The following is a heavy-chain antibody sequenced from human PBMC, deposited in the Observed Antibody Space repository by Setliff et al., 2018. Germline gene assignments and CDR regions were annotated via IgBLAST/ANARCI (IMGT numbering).Heavy chain of an antibody. CDR1: GFTFSDYY. J-gene: IGHJ4*02. D-gene: IGHD5-12*01. Sequence: PGGSLRLSCAASGFTFSDYYMRWVRQAPGKGLEWVSIIAYDGGSTSYADSVKGRFTISRDNSKNSLYLQMNSLRTEDTALYYCAKDISGSIDYWGKGTLVTVSS. V-gene: IGHV3-43*01. CDR3: AKDISGSIDY. CDR2: IAYDGGST.